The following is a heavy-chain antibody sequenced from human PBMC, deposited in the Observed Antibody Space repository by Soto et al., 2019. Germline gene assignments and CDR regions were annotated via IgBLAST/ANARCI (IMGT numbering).Heavy chain of an antibody. J-gene: IGHJ3*02. V-gene: IGHV3-53*04. CDR2: IYSGGST. CDR1: GFTVSSNY. Sequence: EVQLVESGGGLVQPGGSLRLSCAASGFTVSSNYMSWVRQAPGQGLEWVSVIYSGGSTYYADSVKGRFTISRHNSKNTLYLQMNSLRAEDTAVYYCAREIAVAVNDAFDIWGQGTMVTVSS. CDR3: AREIAVAVNDAFDI. D-gene: IGHD6-19*01.